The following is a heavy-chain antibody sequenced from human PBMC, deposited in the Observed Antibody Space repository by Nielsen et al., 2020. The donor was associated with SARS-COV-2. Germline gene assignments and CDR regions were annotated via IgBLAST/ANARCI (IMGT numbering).Heavy chain of an antibody. J-gene: IGHJ4*02. CDR1: GGSISSGDYY. CDR2: IYYSGST. Sequence: SETLSLTCTVSGGSISSGDYYWSWIRQPPGKGLERIGSIYYSGSTYYNPSLKSRVTISVDTSKNQFSLKLSSVTAADTAVYYCARHTYYYGSGKWGQGTLVTVSS. D-gene: IGHD3-10*01. CDR3: ARHTYYYGSGK. V-gene: IGHV4-39*01.